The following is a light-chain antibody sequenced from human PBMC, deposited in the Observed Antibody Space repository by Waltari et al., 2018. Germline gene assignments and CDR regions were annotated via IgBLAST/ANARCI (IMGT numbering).Light chain of an antibody. CDR1: SGHSSTV. J-gene: IGLJ3*02. CDR3: ETGGHGTWV. Sequence: QLVLTQSPSASASLGASVKLTCTLSSGHSSTVIPWPQKQPEKGPRYLMKVNSDGSHSKGDDTPDRFSGSSSGAERYLTISNLQPEDEADYYCETGGHGTWVFGGGTKVTVL. V-gene: IGLV4-69*01. CDR2: VNSDGSH.